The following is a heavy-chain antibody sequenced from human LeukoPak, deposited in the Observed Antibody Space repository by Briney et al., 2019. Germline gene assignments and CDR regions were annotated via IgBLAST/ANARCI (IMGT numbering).Heavy chain of an antibody. Sequence: ASVKVSFKASGYTFTSYGISWVRQAPGQGLEWMGWISAYNGNTNYAQKLQGRVTMTTDTSTSTAYMELRSLRSDDTAVYYCARAVYSNYAFYFDYWGQGTLVTVSS. J-gene: IGHJ4*02. V-gene: IGHV1-18*01. CDR1: GYTFTSYG. D-gene: IGHD4-11*01. CDR3: ARAVYSNYAFYFDY. CDR2: ISAYNGNT.